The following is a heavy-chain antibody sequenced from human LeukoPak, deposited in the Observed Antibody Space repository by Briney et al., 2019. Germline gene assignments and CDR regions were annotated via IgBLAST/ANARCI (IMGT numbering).Heavy chain of an antibody. CDR3: ALGGYSYGYWGYFDY. CDR2: IYYSGST. CDR1: GGSISSYY. D-gene: IGHD5-18*01. V-gene: IGHV4-59*01. J-gene: IGHJ4*02. Sequence: SETLSLTCTVSGGSISSYYWSWIRQPPGKGLEWIGYIYYSGSTNYNPSLKRRVTISVDTSKNQFSLKLSSVTAADTAVYYCALGGYSYGYWGYFDYWGQGTLVTVSS.